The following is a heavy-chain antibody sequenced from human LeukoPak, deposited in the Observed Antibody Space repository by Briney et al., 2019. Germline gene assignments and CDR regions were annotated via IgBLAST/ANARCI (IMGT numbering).Heavy chain of an antibody. CDR1: GGSFSGYS. Sequence: SETLSLTCAVYGGSFSGYSWSRIRQPPGKGLEWIGEINHSGSTNYNPSLKSRVTISVDTSKNQFSLKLSSVTAADTAVYYCARGKYSSSWYSQNNWFDPWGQGTLVTVSS. CDR2: INHSGST. V-gene: IGHV4-34*01. J-gene: IGHJ5*02. D-gene: IGHD6-13*01. CDR3: ARGKYSSSWYSQNNWFDP.